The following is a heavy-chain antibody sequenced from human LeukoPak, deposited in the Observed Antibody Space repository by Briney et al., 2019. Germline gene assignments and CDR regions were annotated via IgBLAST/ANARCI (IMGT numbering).Heavy chain of an antibody. D-gene: IGHD4-17*01. V-gene: IGHV3-30*03. J-gene: IGHJ4*02. CDR1: GFTFSSYG. Sequence: GGSLRLSCAASGFTFSSYGMHWVRQAPGKGLEWVAVISYDGSNKYYADSVKGRFTISRDNSKNTLYLQMNSLRAEDTAVYYCARVRYGDYAYFDYWGQGTLVTVSS. CDR2: ISYDGSNK. CDR3: ARVRYGDYAYFDY.